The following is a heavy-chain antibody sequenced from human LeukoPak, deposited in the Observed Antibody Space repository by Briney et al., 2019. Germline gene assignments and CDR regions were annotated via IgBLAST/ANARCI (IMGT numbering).Heavy chain of an antibody. Sequence: GRSLRLSCAASGFTFSSYGMHWVRQAPGKGLEWVAVISYDGSNKYYADSVKGRFTISRDNSKNTLYLQMNSLRAEDTAVYYCVYGDPRHWGQGTLVTVSS. V-gene: IGHV3-30*03. CDR2: ISYDGSNK. D-gene: IGHD4-17*01. J-gene: IGHJ4*02. CDR3: VYGDPRH. CDR1: GFTFSSYG.